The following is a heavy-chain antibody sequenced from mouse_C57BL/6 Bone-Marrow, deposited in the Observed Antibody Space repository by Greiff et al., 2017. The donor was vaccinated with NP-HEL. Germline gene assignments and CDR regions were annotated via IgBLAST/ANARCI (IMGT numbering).Heavy chain of an antibody. CDR1: GFTFSSYG. J-gene: IGHJ2*01. Sequence: EVQLVESGGDLVKPGGSLKLSCAASGFTFSSYGMSWVRQTPDKRLEWVATISSGGSYTYYPDSVKGRFTISRDNAKNTLYLQMSSLKSEDTAMYYCASYYYGSRYFDYWGQGTTLTVSS. V-gene: IGHV5-6*01. D-gene: IGHD1-1*01. CDR3: ASYYYGSRYFDY. CDR2: ISSGGSYT.